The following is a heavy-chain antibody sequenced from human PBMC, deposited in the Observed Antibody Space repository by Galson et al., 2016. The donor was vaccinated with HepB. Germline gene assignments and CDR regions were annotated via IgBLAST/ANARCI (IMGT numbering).Heavy chain of an antibody. J-gene: IGHJ4*02. CDR1: GFTFSNYW. CDR2: IKQDGSEK. Sequence: SLRLSCAASGFTFSNYWMTWVRQAPGKGLEWVANIKQDGSEKYYVDSVKGRFTIFRDNAKNTLYVQMNSLRAEDTAVYYCGVHLGHWGQGTLVTVSS. CDR3: GVHLGH. V-gene: IGHV3-7*03. D-gene: IGHD1-1*01.